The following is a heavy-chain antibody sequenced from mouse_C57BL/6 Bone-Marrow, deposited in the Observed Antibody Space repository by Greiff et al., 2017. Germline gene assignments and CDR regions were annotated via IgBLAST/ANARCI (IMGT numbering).Heavy chain of an antibody. CDR3: ALDGYYNYYDMDY. CDR1: GYTLTDYY. Sequence: SGYTLTDYYMNWVKQSHGKSLEWIGDINPNNGGTSYNQKFKGKATLTVDKTSSTAYMELRSLTSEDSAVYYCALDGYYNYYDMDYWGQGTSVTVSS. J-gene: IGHJ4*01. CDR2: INPNNGGT. D-gene: IGHD2-3*01. V-gene: IGHV1-26*01.